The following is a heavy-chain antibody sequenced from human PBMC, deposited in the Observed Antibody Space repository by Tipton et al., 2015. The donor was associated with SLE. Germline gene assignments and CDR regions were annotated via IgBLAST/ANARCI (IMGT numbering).Heavy chain of an antibody. V-gene: IGHV4-39*07. CDR2: T. D-gene: IGHD2-21*01. CDR3: ARGIAQDY. Sequence: TCYNPSLKSRVTISIDTSKKQFSLKLSSVTAADTAVYYCARGIAQDYWGQGTLVTVSS. J-gene: IGHJ4*02.